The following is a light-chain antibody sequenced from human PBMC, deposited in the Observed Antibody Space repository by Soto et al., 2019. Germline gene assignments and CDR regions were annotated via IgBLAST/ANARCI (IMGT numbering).Light chain of an antibody. J-gene: IGKJ4*01. Sequence: IQMTQSPSSLSASVGDRVTITCGAGQGVRDDVGWYQQKPGKAPKLLIYSASTLQSGVPSRFSGSGSGTDFTLTFSGLQPEDFATYYCLQESNYPLTFGGGTKVEIK. CDR2: SAS. CDR1: QGVRDD. CDR3: LQESNYPLT. V-gene: IGKV1-6*01.